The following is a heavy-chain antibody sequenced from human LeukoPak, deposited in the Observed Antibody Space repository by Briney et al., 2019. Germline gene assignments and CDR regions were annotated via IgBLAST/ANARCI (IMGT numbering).Heavy chain of an antibody. J-gene: IGHJ3*02. V-gene: IGHV3-15*01. Sequence: GGFLRLSCATSGLTFTNAWMSWFRQAPGKGLEWVGRIKSKTDGGTSDYAAPVQGRFTISRDDSKNTLYLQMNSLKIEDTAVYYCATDPGEWEPIWGQGTMVTVSS. CDR1: GLTFTNAW. D-gene: IGHD1-26*01. CDR2: IKSKTDGGTS. CDR3: ATDPGEWEPI.